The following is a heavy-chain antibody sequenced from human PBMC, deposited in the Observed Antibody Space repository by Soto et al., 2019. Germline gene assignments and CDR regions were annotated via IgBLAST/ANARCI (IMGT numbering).Heavy chain of an antibody. CDR1: GESISDTRYY. V-gene: IGHV4-39*01. J-gene: IGHJ5*02. CDR3: ARQVYGYYLGGNWVDP. Sequence: SETLSLKCSVLGESISDTRYYWVWIRHSPEKGLEWIGSISHDGHAYYNPSLKSRVTLFADTSRNQFSLKMKSVTVADTALYFCARQVYGYYLGGNWVDPWGQGALVTVCS. CDR2: ISHDGHA. D-gene: IGHD4-17*01.